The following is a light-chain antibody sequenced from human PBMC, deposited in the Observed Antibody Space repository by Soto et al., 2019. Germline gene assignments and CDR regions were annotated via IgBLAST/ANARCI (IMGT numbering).Light chain of an antibody. V-gene: IGLV2-14*01. Sequence: QSALTQPASVSGSPGQSITISCTGTSSDVGGYTYVSWYQQQPGKSPKLMIYDVSKRPSGVSNRFSGSKSGNTSSLTISGLQAEDEADYYCSSYTSSSTLLYVFGTGTKLTVL. J-gene: IGLJ1*01. CDR2: DVS. CDR1: SSDVGGYTY. CDR3: SSYTSSSTLLYV.